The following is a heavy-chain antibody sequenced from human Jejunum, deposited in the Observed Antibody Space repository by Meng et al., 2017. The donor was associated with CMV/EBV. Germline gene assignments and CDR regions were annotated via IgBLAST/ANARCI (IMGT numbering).Heavy chain of an antibody. Sequence: QVPLVRSGAEVKKPGASVNVSCKASGYTFTRYGISWVRQAPGQGLEWMGWISAYSGNTKYAHKVQGRVTLTTDTSTNTVYMELRSLTSDDTAVYYCARDDGGEARYQWEPGYFDYWGQGTLVTASS. CDR2: ISAYSGNT. J-gene: IGHJ4*02. CDR3: ARDDGGEARYQWEPGYFDY. CDR1: GYTFTRYG. D-gene: IGHD1-26*01. V-gene: IGHV1-18*01.